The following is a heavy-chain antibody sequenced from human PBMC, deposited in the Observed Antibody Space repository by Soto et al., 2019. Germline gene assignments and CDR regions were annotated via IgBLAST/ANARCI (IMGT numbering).Heavy chain of an antibody. CDR1: GYSFTSYW. CDR3: ARQIYDSDTGPNFQYYFDS. CDR2: IDPSDSYT. J-gene: IGHJ4*02. V-gene: IGHV5-10-1*01. Sequence: GESLKISCKGSGYSFTSYWISWVRQMPGKGLEWMGRIDPSDSYTNYSPSFRGHVTISATKSITTVFLQWSSLRASDTAMYYCARQIYDSDTGPNFQYYFDSWGQGTPVTVSS. D-gene: IGHD3-22*01.